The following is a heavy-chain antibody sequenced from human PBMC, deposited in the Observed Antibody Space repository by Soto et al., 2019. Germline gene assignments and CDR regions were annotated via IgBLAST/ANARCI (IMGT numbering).Heavy chain of an antibody. D-gene: IGHD1-1*01. V-gene: IGHV4-34*01. CDR2: INHSGST. CDR1: GGSFSGYY. CDR3: ARGEPFDL. J-gene: IGHJ2*01. Sequence: QVQLQQWGAGLLKPSETLSLTCAVYGGSFSGYYWSWIRQPPGKGLEWIGEINHSGSTNYNPSLKSRVTISVDTSKNQFSLKLSSVTAADTAVYYCARGEPFDLWGRGTLVTVSS.